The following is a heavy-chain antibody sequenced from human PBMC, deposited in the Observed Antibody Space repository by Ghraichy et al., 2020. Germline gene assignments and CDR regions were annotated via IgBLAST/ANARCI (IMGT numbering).Heavy chain of an antibody. V-gene: IGHV4-59*01. CDR3: ARDRRISTAPNDAFDI. CDR1: GDSISSYY. Sequence: SQTLSLTCTVSGDSISSYYWSWIRQPPGNGLEWLGYIYYTGSTNYDPSLKSRVTISIDTSKTQFSLKLSSVTPADTAMYYCARDRRISTAPNDAFDIWGQGTMVTVSS. J-gene: IGHJ3*02. D-gene: IGHD2/OR15-2a*01. CDR2: IYYTGST.